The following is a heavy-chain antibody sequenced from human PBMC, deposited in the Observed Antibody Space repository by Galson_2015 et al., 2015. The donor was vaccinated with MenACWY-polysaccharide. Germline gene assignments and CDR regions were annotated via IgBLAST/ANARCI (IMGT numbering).Heavy chain of an antibody. CDR2: IRYSGST. CDR1: GGSISSTTYV. D-gene: IGHD2-8*01. CDR3: ARPKPVNGWFDP. V-gene: IGHV4-39*01. J-gene: IGHJ5*02. Sequence: ETLSLTCTVSGGSISSTTYVWAWIRQPPGKGLEWVGSIRYSGSTTYNSSLKSRVTISVDTSKNQFSLKLSSVTAADTAVYYCARPKPVNGWFDPWGQGTLVTVSS.